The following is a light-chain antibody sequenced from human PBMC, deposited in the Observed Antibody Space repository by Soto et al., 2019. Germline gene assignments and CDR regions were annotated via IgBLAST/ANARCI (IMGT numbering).Light chain of an antibody. CDR2: DVS. CDR1: QSISDW. J-gene: IGKJ1*01. Sequence: DIQMTQSPSTLSASVGDRVTITCRASQSISDWLAWYQQKPGKAPKLLIYDVSSLESGVPSRFSGSRSGTEFTLTISSLQPDDFATYYCKQYNSFSTFGQGTKVDIK. V-gene: IGKV1-5*01. CDR3: KQYNSFST.